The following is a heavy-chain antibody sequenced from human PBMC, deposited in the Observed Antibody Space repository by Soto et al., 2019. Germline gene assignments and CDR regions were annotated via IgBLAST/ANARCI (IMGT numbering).Heavy chain of an antibody. CDR1: GFTFTSSA. J-gene: IGHJ6*02. CDR2: IVVGSGNT. D-gene: IGHD3-3*01. V-gene: IGHV1-58*01. Sequence: SVKVSCKASGFTFTSSAVQWVRQARGQRLEWIGWIVVGSGNTNYAQKFQERVTITRDMSASTAYMELSSLRSEDTAVYYCAASYYDFWSGGGGYYYYGMDVWGQGTTVTVSS. CDR3: AASYYDFWSGGGGYYYYGMDV.